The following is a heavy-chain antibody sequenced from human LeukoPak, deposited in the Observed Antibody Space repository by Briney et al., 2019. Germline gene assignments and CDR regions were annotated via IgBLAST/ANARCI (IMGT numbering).Heavy chain of an antibody. Sequence: ASVKVSCKASGYTFTGYYMHWLRQAPGQGLEWMGRINPNSGGTNYAQKFQGRVTMTRDTSISTAYMELSRLRSDDTAVYYCASEVYSGSLQGWFDPWGQGTLVTVSS. D-gene: IGHD1-26*01. V-gene: IGHV1-2*06. CDR2: INPNSGGT. CDR1: GYTFTGYY. J-gene: IGHJ5*02. CDR3: ASEVYSGSLQGWFDP.